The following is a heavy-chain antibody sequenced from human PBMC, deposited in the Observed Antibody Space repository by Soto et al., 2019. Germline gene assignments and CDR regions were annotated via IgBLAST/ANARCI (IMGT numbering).Heavy chain of an antibody. CDR1: GGTFSSYA. CDR3: ARGSELDPDAFDI. CDR2: IIPIFGTA. J-gene: IGHJ3*02. D-gene: IGHD1-26*01. Sequence: SVKVSCKASGGTFSSYATSWVRQAPGQGLEWMGGIIPIFGTANYAQKFQGRVTITADKSTSTAYMELSSLRSQDTAVYYCARGSELDPDAFDIWGQGTMVTVSS. V-gene: IGHV1-69*06.